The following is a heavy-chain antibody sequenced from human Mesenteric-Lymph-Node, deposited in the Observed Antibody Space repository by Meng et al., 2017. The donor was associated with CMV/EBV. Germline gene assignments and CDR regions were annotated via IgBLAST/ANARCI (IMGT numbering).Heavy chain of an antibody. CDR1: GDSVSSNSAA. J-gene: IGHJ6*02. V-gene: IGHV6-1*01. Sequence: SETLSLTCAISGDSVSSNSAAWNWIGQSPSRGLEWLGRTYYRSRWYNDYAVSVKSRISINPDTSKNQFSLHLNSVTPEDTAVYYCARVPSDDRYFDYGMDVWGQGTTVTVSS. CDR2: TYYRSRWYN. CDR3: ARVPSDDRYFDYGMDV. D-gene: IGHD1-1*01.